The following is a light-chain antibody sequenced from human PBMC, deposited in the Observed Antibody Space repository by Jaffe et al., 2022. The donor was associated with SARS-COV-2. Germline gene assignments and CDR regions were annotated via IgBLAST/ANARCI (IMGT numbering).Light chain of an antibody. V-gene: IGKV3-20*01. Sequence: EIVLTQSPGTLSLSPGERATLSCRASQSVSSSYLAWYQQRPGQAPRLLIYGASSRATGIPDRFSGSGSGTDFTLTISRLEPEDFAVYYCQQYGNSRRYTFGQGTKLEIK. CDR1: QSVSSSY. CDR2: GAS. J-gene: IGKJ2*01. CDR3: QQYGNSRRYT.